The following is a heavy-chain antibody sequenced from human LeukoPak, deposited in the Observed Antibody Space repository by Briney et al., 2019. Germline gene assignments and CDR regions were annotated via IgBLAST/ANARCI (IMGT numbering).Heavy chain of an antibody. Sequence: GGSLRLSCAASGFTFSRYSMNWVRQALGKGLEWVSYISSSSSTVYYADSVKGRFTISRDNAKNSLYLQMNSLRDEDTAVYYCARDFSQYCGGDCPWDYWGQGTLVTVSS. V-gene: IGHV3-48*02. CDR3: ARDFSQYCGGDCPWDY. J-gene: IGHJ4*02. CDR2: ISSSSSTV. D-gene: IGHD2-21*02. CDR1: GFTFSRYS.